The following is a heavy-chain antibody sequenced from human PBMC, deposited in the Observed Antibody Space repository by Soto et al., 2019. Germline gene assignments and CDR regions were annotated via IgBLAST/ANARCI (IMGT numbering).Heavy chain of an antibody. D-gene: IGHD2-21*02. CDR3: VQSRCGGDCLQSYSSHTYYGLDV. Sequence: QSTLKESGPPLVKPTQTLTLTCTFSGLSLSTTGVGVGWIRQPPGTALEWLALIYWDDDKRYSPSLKSRLTITKETSTNQVVLTMTNMDPVDTATYYCVQSRCGGDCLQSYSSHTYYGLDVWGQGTTVTVSS. J-gene: IGHJ6*02. CDR2: IYWDDDK. V-gene: IGHV2-5*02. CDR1: GLSLSTTGVG.